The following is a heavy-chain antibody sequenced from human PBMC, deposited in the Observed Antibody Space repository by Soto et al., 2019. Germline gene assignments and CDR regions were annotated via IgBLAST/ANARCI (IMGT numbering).Heavy chain of an antibody. D-gene: IGHD6-13*01. V-gene: IGHV3-48*01. CDR3: ATRGSSWYQEYFDY. Sequence: RHCSTAAEGRFITHDVGWVSTDHGKRPEWIAYISTTSFTIYYADSVKGRFTISRDNDRNSLYLEMNSLRAEDTAVYYCATRGSSWYQEYFDYWGQGTLVSVSS. CDR1: EGRFITHD. J-gene: IGHJ4*02. CDR2: ISTTSFTI.